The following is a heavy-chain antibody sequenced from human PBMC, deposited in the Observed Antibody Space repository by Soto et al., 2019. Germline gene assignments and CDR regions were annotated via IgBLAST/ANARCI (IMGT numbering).Heavy chain of an antibody. CDR2: IRGRVYGGAA. Sequence: EVQLVESGGGLVTPGRSLRLSCTDSGLTFGDDDYSMSWFRQAPGKGREGVGFIRGRVYGGAAEYAASVKGRFTISRDYSKSIVYLQMNSLKTEDTAVYYCSRKGVGSTTYYFDYWGQGALVTVSS. D-gene: IGHD1-26*01. CDR1: GLTFGDDDYS. CDR3: SRKGVGSTTYYFDY. V-gene: IGHV3-49*05. J-gene: IGHJ4*02.